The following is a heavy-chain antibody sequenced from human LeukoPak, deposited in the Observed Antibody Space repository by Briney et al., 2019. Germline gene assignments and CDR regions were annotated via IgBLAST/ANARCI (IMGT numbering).Heavy chain of an antibody. V-gene: IGHV3-74*01. J-gene: IGHJ4*02. Sequence: PGGSLRLSCTASGFTLSSYWMHWVRQAPGKGLVWVSRINRDGSSTSYADSVKGRFRISRDNAKNTLFLQMSSLRAEDTGVYYCSKDHTGPQDSWGQGTLVTVSS. CDR2: INRDGSST. CDR3: SKDHTGPQDS. CDR1: GFTLSSYW. D-gene: IGHD4-17*01.